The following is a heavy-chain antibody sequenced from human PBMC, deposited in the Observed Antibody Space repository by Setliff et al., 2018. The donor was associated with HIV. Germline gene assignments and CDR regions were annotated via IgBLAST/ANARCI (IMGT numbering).Heavy chain of an antibody. V-gene: IGHV4-31*03. Sequence: PSEPLSLTCTVSHGSISSGNHYGSWSRQHPGQGLEWIGYIFYRGSTYYNPSIKRRVSLSIDTSKNYFSLKLTSVTAADTAMYFCARAGHYDLLGGFSAQPLDPWGRGILVTVSS. CDR2: IFYRGST. CDR1: HGSISSGNHY. J-gene: IGHJ5*01. CDR3: ARAGHYDLLGGFSAQPLDP. D-gene: IGHD3-3*01.